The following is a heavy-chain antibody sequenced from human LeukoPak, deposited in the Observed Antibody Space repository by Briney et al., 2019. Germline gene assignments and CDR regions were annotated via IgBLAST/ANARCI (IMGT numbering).Heavy chain of an antibody. CDR2: ISSSGSTI. Sequence: PGGSLRLSCAASGFTFSSYEMNWVRQAPGKGLEWVSYISSSGSTIYYADSVKGRFTISRDNAKNSLYLQMNSLRAEDTAVYYCARGTATWDLAPLDYWGQETLVTVSS. CDR3: ARGTATWDLAPLDY. V-gene: IGHV3-48*03. J-gene: IGHJ4*02. D-gene: IGHD5-12*01. CDR1: GFTFSSYE.